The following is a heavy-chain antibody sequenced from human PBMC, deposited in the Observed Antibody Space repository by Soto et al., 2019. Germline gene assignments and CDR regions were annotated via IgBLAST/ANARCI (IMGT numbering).Heavy chain of an antibody. Sequence: QVQLVESGGGVVQPGRSLRLSCAASGLTFSTYGMHWVRQSPGKGLEWVAFIWYDGINKKYADSVKGRFTISRDNSKNMVVVERHGPRVEDTAVYHCARDPIHGSGLFDAWGQGTLVTVSP. CDR2: IWYDGINK. CDR1: GLTFSTYG. V-gene: IGHV3-33*01. J-gene: IGHJ5*02. CDR3: ARDPIHGSGLFDA. D-gene: IGHD3-10*01.